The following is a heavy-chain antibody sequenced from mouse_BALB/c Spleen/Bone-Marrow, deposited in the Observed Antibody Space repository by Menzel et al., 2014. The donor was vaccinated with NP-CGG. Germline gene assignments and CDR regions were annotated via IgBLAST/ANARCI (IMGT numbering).Heavy chain of an antibody. Sequence: EVMLVESGGGLVQPGGSLRLPCATSGFTFTDYYMSWVRQPPGKALEWLGFIRNKANGYTTEYSASVKGRFTISRDNSQSILYLQMNTLRAEDSATYYCARYDVYYYFDYWGQGTTLTVSS. D-gene: IGHD2-3*01. J-gene: IGHJ2*01. CDR3: ARYDVYYYFDY. V-gene: IGHV7-3*02. CDR2: IRNKANGYTT. CDR1: GFTFTDYY.